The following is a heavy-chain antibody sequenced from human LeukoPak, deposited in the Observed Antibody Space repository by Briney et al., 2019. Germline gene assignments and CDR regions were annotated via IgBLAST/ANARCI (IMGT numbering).Heavy chain of an antibody. Sequence: PGGSLGLSCAASGFTFSSYAMHWVRQAPGKGLEWVAVVSFDGDNKYYADSVKDRFTISRDNSQNTLYLQLNSLRAEDTAVYYCARDWTLNYWGQGTLVTVSS. CDR2: VSFDGDNK. CDR3: ARDWTLNY. CDR1: GFTFSSYA. D-gene: IGHD3/OR15-3a*01. V-gene: IGHV3-30-3*01. J-gene: IGHJ4*02.